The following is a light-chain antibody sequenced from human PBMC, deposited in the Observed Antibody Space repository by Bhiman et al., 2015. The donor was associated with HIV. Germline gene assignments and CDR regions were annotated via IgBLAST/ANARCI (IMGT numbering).Light chain of an antibody. V-gene: IGLV2-14*01. CDR3: SSLTSSLTYV. Sequence: QSALTQPPSASGSPGQSVIISCTGTSSDVGGYNYVTWYQQHPGKAPKLMIYDVSNRPSGVSNRFSGSKSGNTASLTISGLQAEDEADYYCSSLTSSLTYVFGTGTNVTVL. J-gene: IGLJ1*01. CDR1: SSDVGGYNY. CDR2: DVS.